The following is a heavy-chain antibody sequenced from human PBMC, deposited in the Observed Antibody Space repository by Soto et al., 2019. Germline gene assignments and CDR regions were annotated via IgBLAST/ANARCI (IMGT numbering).Heavy chain of an antibody. CDR1: GGSISSGGYY. CDR2: IYYSGST. CDR3: ARGAGTTYYYYYMDV. V-gene: IGHV4-31*03. D-gene: IGHD1-7*01. J-gene: IGHJ6*03. Sequence: QVQLQESGPGLVKPSQTLSLTCTVSGGSISSGGYYWSWIRQHPWKGLEWIGYIYYSGSTYYNPSLKSRVTRSVDTSKNQFSLKLSSVTAADTAVYYCARGAGTTYYYYYMDVWGKGTTVTVSS.